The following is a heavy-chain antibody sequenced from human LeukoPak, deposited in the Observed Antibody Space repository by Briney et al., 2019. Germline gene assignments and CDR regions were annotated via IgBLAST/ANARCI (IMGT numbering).Heavy chain of an antibody. CDR3: AREGSGSYLGTFDY. V-gene: IGHV3-7*01. Sequence: HSGGSLRLPCAASGFTFSSYWMSWVRQAPGKGLEWVANIKQDGSEKYYVDSVKGRFTISRDNAKNSLYLQMNSLRAEDTAVYYCAREGSGSYLGTFDYWGQGTLVTVSS. CDR2: IKQDGSEK. J-gene: IGHJ4*02. D-gene: IGHD1-26*01. CDR1: GFTFSSYW.